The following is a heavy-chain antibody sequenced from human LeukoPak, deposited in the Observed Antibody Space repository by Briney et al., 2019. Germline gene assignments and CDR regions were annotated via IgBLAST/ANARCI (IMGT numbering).Heavy chain of an antibody. CDR3: AKGTGQWLVQFDY. CDR2: ISGSGGST. CDR1: GFTFSSYA. J-gene: IGHJ4*02. D-gene: IGHD6-19*01. Sequence: SGGSLRLSCVASGFTFSSYAMSWVRQAPGKGLEWVSTISGSGGSTYSADSVKGQFTISRDNSKNTLYLQMNSLRVEDTAVYYCAKGTGQWLVQFDYWGQGTLVTVSS. V-gene: IGHV3-23*01.